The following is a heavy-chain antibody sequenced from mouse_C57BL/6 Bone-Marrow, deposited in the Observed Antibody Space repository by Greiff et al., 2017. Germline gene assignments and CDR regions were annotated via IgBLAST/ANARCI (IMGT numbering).Heavy chain of an antibody. CDR2: IYPRSGYT. CDR3: AKTAQIHRDY. Sequence: QVQLQQSGAELARPGASVKLSCKASGYTFTSYGISWVKQRTGQGLEWIGEIYPRSGYTYYNEKFKGQATLTADKSYSTAYMQLRSLTSEDPAVYFCAKTAQIHRDYGGQGTALTVTS. V-gene: IGHV1-81*01. D-gene: IGHD3-2*02. CDR1: GYTFTSYG. J-gene: IGHJ2*01.